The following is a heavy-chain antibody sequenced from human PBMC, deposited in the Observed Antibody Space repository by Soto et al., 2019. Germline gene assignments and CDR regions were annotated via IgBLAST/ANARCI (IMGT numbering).Heavy chain of an antibody. V-gene: IGHV4-4*02. CDR2: IYHDEGT. Sequence: QVQLQESGPGLVKPSGTLSLTCAVSGGSINNSHWWSWVRQPPGKGLEWIGEIYHDEGTNYNPSLKSRAIISIDKSKNRFSLKVTSVTAADTAVYYCARNREDGSGYSVRFDYWGLGTLVTVSS. D-gene: IGHD3-22*01. CDR1: GGSINNSHW. J-gene: IGHJ4*02. CDR3: ARNREDGSGYSVRFDY.